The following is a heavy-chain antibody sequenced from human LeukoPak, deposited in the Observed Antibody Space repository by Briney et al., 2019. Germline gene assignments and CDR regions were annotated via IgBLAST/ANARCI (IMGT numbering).Heavy chain of an antibody. CDR1: GGSITTTNY. Sequence: SSETLSLTCGVSGGSITTTNYWSWVRQPPGGGLEWIGEISLAGRTRYNPSLQSRVHISIDESKNHLYLNLASVTAADTAVYYCSRESGPFCPFGHWGQGTLVAVTS. CDR3: SRESGPFCPFGH. CDR2: ISLAGRT. J-gene: IGHJ4*02. V-gene: IGHV4-4*02. D-gene: IGHD1-26*01.